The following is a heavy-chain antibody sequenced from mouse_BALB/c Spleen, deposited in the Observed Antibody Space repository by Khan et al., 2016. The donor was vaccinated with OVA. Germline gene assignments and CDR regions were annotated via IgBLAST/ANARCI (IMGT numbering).Heavy chain of an antibody. CDR1: GFSLNSYG. CDR2: IWAGGST. D-gene: IGHD1-1*01. J-gene: IGHJ3*01. V-gene: IGHV2-9*02. Sequence: QVQLKESGPGLVAPSQSLSITCTVSGFSLNSYGVHWVRQPPGKGLKWLGVIWAGGSTNHNSALMSRLSISKENSKSQVFLKMNILQTDDTAMYYCARAFYYGAWFAFWGKGTLVTVSA. CDR3: ARAFYYGAWFAF.